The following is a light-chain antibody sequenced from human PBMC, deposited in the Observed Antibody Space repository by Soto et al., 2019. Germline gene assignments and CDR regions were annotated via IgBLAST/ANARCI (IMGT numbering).Light chain of an antibody. Sequence: QSVMTQLPSVSXSPGHRVTIFCTGSSSNIGAGYDVHWYQQLPGRAPKLLIYGNSNRPSGVPDRFSGSKSGTSASLAITGLQAEDEADYYCQSYDSSLGYVFGTGTKVTVL. J-gene: IGLJ1*01. CDR3: QSYDSSLGYV. CDR2: GNS. CDR1: SSNIGAGYD. V-gene: IGLV1-40*01.